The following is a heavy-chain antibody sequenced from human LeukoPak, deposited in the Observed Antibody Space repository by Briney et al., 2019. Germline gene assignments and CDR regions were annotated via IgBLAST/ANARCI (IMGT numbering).Heavy chain of an antibody. J-gene: IGHJ4*02. CDR2: INTNTGNP. V-gene: IGHV7-4-1*02. CDR1: GYTFTSYY. D-gene: IGHD3-16*02. CDR3: ARYDYVWGSYRSFDY. Sequence: ASVKVSCKASGYTFTSYYMHWVRQAPGQGLEWMGWINTNTGNPTYAQGFTGRFVFSLDTSVSTAYLQISSLKAEDTAVYYCARYDYVWGSYRSFDYWGQGTLVTVSS.